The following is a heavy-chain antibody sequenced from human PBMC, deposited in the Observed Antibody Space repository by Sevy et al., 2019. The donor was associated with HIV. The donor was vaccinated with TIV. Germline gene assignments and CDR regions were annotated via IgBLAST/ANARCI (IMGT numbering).Heavy chain of an antibody. CDR3: ARLHFSSRNWYIALGRYYYGLDV. Sequence: GESLKISCKGSGYSFTNYWIAWVRQMPGKGLEWMGIIYPGNSDTRYSPSFEGQVTISADKSISTAYLQLSSLKASDTDMYYCARLHFSSRNWYIALGRYYYGLDVWGQGTTVTVSS. J-gene: IGHJ6*02. CDR2: IYPGNSDT. CDR1: GYSFTNYW. V-gene: IGHV5-51*01. D-gene: IGHD6-13*01.